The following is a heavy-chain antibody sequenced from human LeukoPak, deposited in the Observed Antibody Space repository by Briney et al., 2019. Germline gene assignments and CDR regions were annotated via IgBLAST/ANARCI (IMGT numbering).Heavy chain of an antibody. CDR3: ARGTGTTSYFDY. D-gene: IGHD1-1*01. CDR1: GFTFSSYS. Sequence: PGGSLTLSCAVSGFTFSSYSMNWVRQAPGKGLEWVSSISSSSSYIYYADSVKGRFTISRNNAKNSLYLQMNSLRAEDTAVYYCARGTGTTSYFDYWGQGTLVTVSS. CDR2: ISSSSSYI. J-gene: IGHJ4*02. V-gene: IGHV3-21*01.